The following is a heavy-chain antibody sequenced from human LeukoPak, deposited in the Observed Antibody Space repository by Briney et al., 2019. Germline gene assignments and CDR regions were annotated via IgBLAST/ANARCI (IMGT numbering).Heavy chain of an antibody. Sequence: GKSLRLSCAASGFTFSGYPIHWVRQAPGKGLEWVAVISYDGSNKYYADSVKGRFTISRDNSKNTLYLQMNSLRAEDTAVYYCAKDQRDYYDSSGSSIQHWGQGTLVTVSS. CDR2: ISYDGSNK. CDR1: GFTFSGYP. CDR3: AKDQRDYYDSSGSSIQH. D-gene: IGHD3-22*01. V-gene: IGHV3-30-3*02. J-gene: IGHJ1*01.